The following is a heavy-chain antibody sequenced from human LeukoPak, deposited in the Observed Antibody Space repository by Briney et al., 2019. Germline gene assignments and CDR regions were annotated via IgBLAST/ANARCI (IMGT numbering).Heavy chain of an antibody. Sequence: GGSLRLSCAASGFTFSSYAMHWVRQAPGKGLEWVANIKEDGSEKYYVDSVKGRFTISRDNAKNSLYLQMNSLRAEDTAVYYCASTPYWGQGTLVTVSS. J-gene: IGHJ4*02. CDR2: IKEDGSEK. V-gene: IGHV3-7*01. CDR1: GFTFSSYA. CDR3: ASTPY.